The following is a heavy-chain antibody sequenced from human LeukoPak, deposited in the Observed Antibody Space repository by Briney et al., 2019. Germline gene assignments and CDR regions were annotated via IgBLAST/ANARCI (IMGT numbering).Heavy chain of an antibody. CDR1: GFIVSSNY. D-gene: IGHD1-26*01. CDR2: IYSGGST. Sequence: GGSLRLSCAASGFIVSSNYMNWVRQAPGKGLECVSVIYSGGSTYYADSVKGRFTISRDAAKNSLFLQMNSLTAEDTAVYYCARDDKWGFDYWGQVTLVTVSS. CDR3: ARDDKWGFDY. J-gene: IGHJ4*02. V-gene: IGHV3-66*01.